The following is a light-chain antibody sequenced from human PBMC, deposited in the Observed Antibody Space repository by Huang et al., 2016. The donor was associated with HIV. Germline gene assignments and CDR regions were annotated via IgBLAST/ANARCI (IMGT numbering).Light chain of an antibody. V-gene: IGKV1-17*03. CDR3: LQHNTYPWT. Sequence: DIQMTQSPSVMSASVGDRVTITCRASQGINNYLAWFQQKPGKGPKRLIYAASNLQGGVPSRFSGRGSETEVSLTISSLQAEDFATSYGLQHNTYPWTFGQGTKVEIK. CDR1: QGINNY. J-gene: IGKJ1*01. CDR2: AAS.